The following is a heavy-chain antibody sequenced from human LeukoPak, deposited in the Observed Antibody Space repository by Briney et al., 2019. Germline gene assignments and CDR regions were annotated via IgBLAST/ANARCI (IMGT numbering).Heavy chain of an antibody. V-gene: IGHV3-48*03. D-gene: IGHD5-24*01. Sequence: GGSLRLSCAASGFSFSSYEMNWVRQAPGKGLEWVSYISSSDSSIYYADSVKGRFTISRDNAENSLYLQMNNLRAEDTAVYYCGRVHGCREIVYLGQGTLVTVSS. CDR2: ISSSDSSI. J-gene: IGHJ4*02. CDR3: GRVHGCREIVY. CDR1: GFSFSSYE.